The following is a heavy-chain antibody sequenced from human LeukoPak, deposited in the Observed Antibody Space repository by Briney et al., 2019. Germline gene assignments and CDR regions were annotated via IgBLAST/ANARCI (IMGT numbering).Heavy chain of an antibody. CDR1: GFTFSSYA. CDR3: AKDFLGIMTVHGFDY. V-gene: IGHV3-23*01. J-gene: IGHJ4*02. CDR2: ISGSGGST. D-gene: IGHD3-3*01. Sequence: PGGSLRLSCAASGFTFSSYAMSWVSQAPGKGLEWVSAISGSGGSTYYADSVKGRFTISRDNSKNTLYLQMNSLRAEDTAVYYCAKDFLGIMTVHGFDYWGQGTLVTVSS.